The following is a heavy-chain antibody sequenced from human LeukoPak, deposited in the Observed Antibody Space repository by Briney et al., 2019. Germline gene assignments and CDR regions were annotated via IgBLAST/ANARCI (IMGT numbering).Heavy chain of an antibody. V-gene: IGHV1-2*02. CDR3: ARARKYSSGWTGDVAFDI. Sequence: ASVKVSCKASGYTFTGYYMHWVRQAPGQGLEWMGWINPNSGGTNYAQKFQGRVTMTRDTSISTAYMELSRLRSDDAAVYYCARARKYSSGWTGDVAFDIWGQGTMVTVSS. CDR2: INPNSGGT. D-gene: IGHD6-19*01. J-gene: IGHJ3*02. CDR1: GYTFTGYY.